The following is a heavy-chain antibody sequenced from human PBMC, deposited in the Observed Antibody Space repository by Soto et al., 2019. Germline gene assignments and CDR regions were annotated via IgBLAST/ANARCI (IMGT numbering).Heavy chain of an antibody. CDR2: ISSSGSTI. CDR1: GFTFSSYE. Sequence: GGSLRLSCAASGFTFSSYEMNWVRQAPGQGLEWVSYISSSGSTIYYEASVKGRSTISRDNAKNALYLQMNSLRAEDTAVYYCARVFVFVDYWGQGTLVTVSS. CDR3: ARVFVFVDY. D-gene: IGHD2-15*01. J-gene: IGHJ4*02. V-gene: IGHV3-48*03.